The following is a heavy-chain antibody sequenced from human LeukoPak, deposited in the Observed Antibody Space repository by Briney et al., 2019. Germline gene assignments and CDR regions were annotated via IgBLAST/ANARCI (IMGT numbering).Heavy chain of an antibody. CDR3: ARASYDSSGYLSS. Sequence: SETLSLTCAVYGGSFSGYYWSWIRQPPGKGLEWIGEINHSGSTNYNPSLKSRVTISVDTSKNQFSLKLSSVTAADTAVYYCARASYDSSGYLSSWGQGTLVTVSS. D-gene: IGHD3-22*01. J-gene: IGHJ5*02. CDR1: GGSFSGYY. V-gene: IGHV4-34*01. CDR2: INHSGST.